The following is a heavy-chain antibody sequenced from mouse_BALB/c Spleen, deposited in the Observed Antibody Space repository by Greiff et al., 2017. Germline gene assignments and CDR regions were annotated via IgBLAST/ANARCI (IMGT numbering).Heavy chain of an antibody. CDR3: TRSEYYGSSYGYFDY. CDR2: INPSNGGT. V-gene: IGHV1S81*02. D-gene: IGHD1-1*01. CDR1: GYTFTSYY. Sequence: QVHVKQSGAELVKPGASVKLSCKASGYTFTSYYMYWVKQRPGQGLEWIGEINPSNGGTNFNEKFKSKATLTVDKSSSTAYMQLSSLTSEDSAVYYCTRSEYYGSSYGYFDYWGQGTTLTVSS. J-gene: IGHJ2*01.